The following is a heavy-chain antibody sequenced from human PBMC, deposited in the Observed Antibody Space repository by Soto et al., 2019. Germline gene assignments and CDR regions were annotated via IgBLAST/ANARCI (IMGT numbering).Heavy chain of an antibody. J-gene: IGHJ6*02. CDR2: ISTYNGGT. Sequence: ASVKVSCTASGYTFTRSGISWVRQAPGQGLEWMGWISTYNGGTNYAQTFQGRVTMTTDTSTSTVHMEVRSLRSDDTAVYYCAREGVAPYYYYGMDVWGQGTPVTAP. V-gene: IGHV1-18*01. CDR1: GYTFTRSG. CDR3: AREGVAPYYYYGMDV. D-gene: IGHD5-12*01.